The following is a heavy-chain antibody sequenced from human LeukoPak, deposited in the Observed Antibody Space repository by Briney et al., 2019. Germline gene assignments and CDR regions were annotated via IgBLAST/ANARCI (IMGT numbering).Heavy chain of an antibody. CDR2: INTNTGNP. Sequence: ASVKVSCKASGYTFTSYDINWVRQAPGQGLEWMGWINTNTGNPTYAQGFTGRFVFSLDTSVSTAYLQISSLKAEDTAVYYCARRGYSYGRPYFDYWGQGTLVTVSS. CDR3: ARRGYSYGRPYFDY. CDR1: GYTFTSYD. J-gene: IGHJ4*02. V-gene: IGHV7-4-1*02. D-gene: IGHD5-18*01.